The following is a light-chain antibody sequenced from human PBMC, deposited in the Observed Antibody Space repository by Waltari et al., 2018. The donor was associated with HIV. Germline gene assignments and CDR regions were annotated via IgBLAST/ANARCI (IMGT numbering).Light chain of an antibody. Sequence: QAGLTQPPPVSTVLRQTAPLTCTGNSAIVGTQGAAWLQQHQGHPPKLLSYRNNNRPSGISERFSASRSGNTASLTITGLQPEDEADYYCSALDSSLSALVVFGGGTKLTVL. V-gene: IGLV10-54*02. CDR2: RNN. J-gene: IGLJ2*01. CDR1: SAIVGTQG. CDR3: SALDSSLSALVV.